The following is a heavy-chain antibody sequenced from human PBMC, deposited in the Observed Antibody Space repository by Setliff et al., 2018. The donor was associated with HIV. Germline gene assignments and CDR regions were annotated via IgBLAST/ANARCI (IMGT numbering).Heavy chain of an antibody. CDR2: IYYSGAT. V-gene: IGHV4-30-4*08. CDR1: GGSISSGNYY. D-gene: IGHD7-27*01. CDR3: ARAPTGELDF. J-gene: IGHJ4*02. Sequence: KPSETLSLTCTVSGGSISSGNYYWNWIRQHPGKGLEWIGYIYYSGATYYNPSLRSRVTISADTSKNQFSLQLTSVTAADTAVYYCARAPTGELDFWGQGTLVTVSS.